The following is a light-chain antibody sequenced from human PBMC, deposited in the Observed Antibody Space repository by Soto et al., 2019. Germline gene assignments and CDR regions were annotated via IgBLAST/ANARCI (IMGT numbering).Light chain of an antibody. V-gene: IGKV1-9*01. Sequence: DIQLTQYPSFLSASVGDRVTITCRASQGISSYLAWYQQKPGKAPKLLIYAASTLQSGVPSRFSGSGSGTEFTLTISSLQPEDFATYYCQQLNSYPLGFGQGTRLEIK. CDR2: AAS. J-gene: IGKJ5*01. CDR1: QGISSY. CDR3: QQLNSYPLG.